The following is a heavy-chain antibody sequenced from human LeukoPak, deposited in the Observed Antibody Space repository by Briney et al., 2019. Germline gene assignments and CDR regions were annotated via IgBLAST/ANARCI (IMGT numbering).Heavy chain of an antibody. CDR2: ISYDGSNK. J-gene: IGHJ4*02. V-gene: IGHV3-30-3*01. D-gene: IGHD3-10*01. CDR1: GFTFSSYA. CDR3: ARNPPLLVRGVTGGWDDY. Sequence: GGSLCLSCAASGFTFSSYAMHWVRQPPGQGLEWVAVISYDGSNKYYADSVKGRFTISRDNSKNTLYLQMNSLRAEDTAVYYCARNPPLLVRGVTGGWDDYWGQGTLVTVSS.